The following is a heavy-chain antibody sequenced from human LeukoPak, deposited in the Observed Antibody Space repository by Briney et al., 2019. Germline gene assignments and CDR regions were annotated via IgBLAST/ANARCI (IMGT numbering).Heavy chain of an antibody. CDR3: ARPYYYDSRIDP. J-gene: IGHJ5*02. V-gene: IGHV4-30-4*01. D-gene: IGHD3-22*01. Sequence: PSQTLSLTCTVSGVSISSGDYYWSWIRQPPGKGLGWIGYMYSSGSTYYNPSLKSRATISVDTSKNQFSLKLSSVTAADTAVYYCARPYYYDSRIDPWGQGTLVTVSS. CDR1: GVSISSGDYY. CDR2: MYSSGST.